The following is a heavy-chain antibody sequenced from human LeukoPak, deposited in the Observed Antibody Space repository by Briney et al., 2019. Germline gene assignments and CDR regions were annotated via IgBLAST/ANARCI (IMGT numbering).Heavy chain of an antibody. D-gene: IGHD2-15*01. V-gene: IGHV3-23*01. Sequence: GGSLRLSCAASGFIVSRKYMSWVRQAPGKGLEWVSTISDRGGSTYYADSVKGRLTISRDNSKNTLYLQMNSLRAEDTALYYCAKLYCSGGTCYWPDYWGQGTLVTVSS. J-gene: IGHJ4*02. CDR3: AKLYCSGGTCYWPDY. CDR2: ISDRGGST. CDR1: GFIVSRKY.